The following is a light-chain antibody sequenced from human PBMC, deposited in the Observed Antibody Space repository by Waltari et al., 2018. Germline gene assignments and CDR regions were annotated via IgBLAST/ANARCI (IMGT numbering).Light chain of an antibody. CDR3: ATWDTSLSAGV. CDR1: RSNIGSSD. J-gene: IGLJ3*02. V-gene: IGLV1-51*02. Sequence: QSVLTQPPSVTAAPGQKVTLSCSGRRSNIGSSDVSWYQQVPGTAPKLLIFDTILRPSGIPDRFSGSKSGTSATLDITGLQTGDEANYYCATWDTSLSAGVFGGGTKLTVL. CDR2: DTI.